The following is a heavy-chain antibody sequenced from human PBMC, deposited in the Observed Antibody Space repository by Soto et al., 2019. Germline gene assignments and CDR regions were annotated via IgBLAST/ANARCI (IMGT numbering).Heavy chain of an antibody. Sequence: SVKVSCKASGFTFTSSAVQWVRQARGQRLEWIGWIVVGSGNTNYAQKFQERVTITRDMSTSTAYMELSSLRSEDTAVYYCAAVGDIVATDHFDYWGQGXLVTVSS. V-gene: IGHV1-58*01. CDR1: GFTFTSSA. CDR2: IVVGSGNT. CDR3: AAVGDIVATDHFDY. J-gene: IGHJ4*02. D-gene: IGHD5-12*01.